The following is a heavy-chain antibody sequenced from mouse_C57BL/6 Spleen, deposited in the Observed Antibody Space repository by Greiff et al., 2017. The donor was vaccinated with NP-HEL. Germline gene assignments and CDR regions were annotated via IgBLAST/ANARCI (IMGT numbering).Heavy chain of an antibody. J-gene: IGHJ2*01. CDR2: IDPSDSET. Sequence: QVQLQQPGAELVRPGSSVKLSCKASGYTFTSYWMHWVKQRPIQGLEWIGNIDPSDSETHYNQKFKDKATLTVDNSSSTAYMQLSSLTSEDAAVEDGARSKGSSGSLDYGGQGTTLTVSS. D-gene: IGHD3-2*02. CDR3: ARSKGSSGSLDY. CDR1: GYTFTSYW. V-gene: IGHV1-52*01.